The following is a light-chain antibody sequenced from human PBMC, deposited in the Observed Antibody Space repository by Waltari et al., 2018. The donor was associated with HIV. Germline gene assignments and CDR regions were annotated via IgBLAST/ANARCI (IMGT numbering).Light chain of an antibody. J-gene: IGLJ3*02. Sequence: QSVLTPPPSASGTPGQRVTIPCSGSSPNTGSNYVYWYQQLPGTAPKLLIYSNNQRPSGVPDRISGSKSGTSASLAISGLQSVDEADYYCAAWDDSLNAWVFGGGTKLTVL. V-gene: IGLV1-44*01. CDR3: AAWDDSLNAWV. CDR2: SNN. CDR1: SPNTGSNY.